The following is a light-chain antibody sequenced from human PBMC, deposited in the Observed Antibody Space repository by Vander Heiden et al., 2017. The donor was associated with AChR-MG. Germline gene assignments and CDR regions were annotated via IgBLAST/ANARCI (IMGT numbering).Light chain of an antibody. V-gene: IGKV3-11*01. CDR2: EAS. J-gene: IGKJ4*01. CDR1: QSVSPY. Sequence: ELVLTQSPATLSLHPAARATLSCRASQSVSPYLARSHKNPGQAPRLLIDEASSRATGIPARFSGSGSGTDFTLTSSSLEPEDFAVYYCQQRSSWLSFGGGTKVGIK. CDR3: QQRSSWLS.